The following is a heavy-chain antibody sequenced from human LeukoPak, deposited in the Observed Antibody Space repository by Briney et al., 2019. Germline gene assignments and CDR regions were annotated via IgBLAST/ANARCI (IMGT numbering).Heavy chain of an antibody. CDR1: GFTFSSYS. J-gene: IGHJ6*04. D-gene: IGHD3-10*02. V-gene: IGHV3-48*01. Sequence: GGTLTLSCTASGFTFSSYSMNWVRQARGKGLEWVSFISSTSSTIYYADSVKGRFTISRDNAKNSLYLQMNSLRAEDTAVYYCAELGITMIGGVWGKGTTVTISS. CDR3: AELGITMIGGV. CDR2: ISSTSSTI.